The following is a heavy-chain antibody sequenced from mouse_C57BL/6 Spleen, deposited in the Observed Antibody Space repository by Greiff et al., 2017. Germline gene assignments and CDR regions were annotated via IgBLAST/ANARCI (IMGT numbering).Heavy chain of an antibody. Sequence: EVQVVESGGGLVKPGGSLKLSCAASGFTFSDYGMHWVRQAPEKGLEWVAYISSGSSTIYYADTVKGRFTISRDNAKNTLFLQMTSLRSEDTAMYYCARPLHYGSSYGFAYWGQGTLVTVSA. CDR2: ISSGSSTI. CDR1: GFTFSDYG. J-gene: IGHJ3*01. V-gene: IGHV5-17*01. CDR3: ARPLHYGSSYGFAY. D-gene: IGHD1-1*01.